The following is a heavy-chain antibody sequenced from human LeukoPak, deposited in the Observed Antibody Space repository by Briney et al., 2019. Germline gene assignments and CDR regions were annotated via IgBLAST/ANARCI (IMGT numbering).Heavy chain of an antibody. CDR3: ARVVVVEASYYFDY. V-gene: IGHV3-7*01. J-gene: IGHJ4*02. Sequence: GGSLRLSCAASGFTFSSYWMSWVRQAPGKGVEWVANIKQDGSEKYYVDSVKGRFTISRDNAKNSLYLQMNSLRAEDTAVYYCARVVVVEASYYFDYWGQGTLVTVSS. CDR1: GFTFSSYW. CDR2: IKQDGSEK. D-gene: IGHD6-6*01.